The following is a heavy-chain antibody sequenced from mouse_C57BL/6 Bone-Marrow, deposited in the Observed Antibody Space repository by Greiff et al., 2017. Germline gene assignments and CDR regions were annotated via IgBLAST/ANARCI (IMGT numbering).Heavy chain of an antibody. CDR1: GSTFTDYN. Sequence: EFQLQQSGPELVKPGASVKMSCKASGSTFTDYNMHWVKQSHGKSLEWIGYINPNNGGTSYNQKFKGKATLTVNKSSSTAYMELRSLTSEDAAVYDCARRGVYYDDYEDAMDYWGQGTSVTVSA. CDR2: INPNNGGT. CDR3: ARRGVYYDDYEDAMDY. V-gene: IGHV1-22*01. D-gene: IGHD2-13*01. J-gene: IGHJ4*01.